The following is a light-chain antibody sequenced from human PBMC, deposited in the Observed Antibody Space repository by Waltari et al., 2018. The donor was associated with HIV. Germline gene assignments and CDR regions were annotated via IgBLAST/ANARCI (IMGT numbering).Light chain of an antibody. CDR2: AAS. J-gene: IGKJ1*01. CDR1: QSISSY. Sequence: DIQMTQSPSSLSASVGDRVTITCRASQSISSYLNWYQQKLGKAPKLLIYAASSLQSGGPSRFSGSGSGTDFTLTISSLQPEDFATYYGQQSYNNPWTFGQGTKVEIK. CDR3: QQSYNNPWT. V-gene: IGKV1-39*01.